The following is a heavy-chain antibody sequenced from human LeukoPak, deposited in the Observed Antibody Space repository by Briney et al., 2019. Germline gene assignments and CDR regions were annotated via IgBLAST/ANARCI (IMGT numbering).Heavy chain of an antibody. V-gene: IGHV4-39*01. Sequence: SETLSLTCTVSGGSISSSSYYWGWIRQPPGKGLEWIGSIYYSGSTYYNPSLKSRVTISVDTSKNQFSLKLSSVTAADTAVYYCASRSSSGYSYGYREDYWGQGTLVTVS. J-gene: IGHJ4*02. CDR1: GGSISSSSYY. CDR3: ASRSSSGYSYGYREDY. CDR2: IYYSGST. D-gene: IGHD5-18*01.